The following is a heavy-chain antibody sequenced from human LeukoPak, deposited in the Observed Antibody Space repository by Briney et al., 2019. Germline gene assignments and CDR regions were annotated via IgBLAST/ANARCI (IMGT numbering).Heavy chain of an antibody. D-gene: IGHD4-23*01. J-gene: IGHJ5*02. V-gene: IGHV4-61*01. Sequence: QPSETLSLTCTVSGGSISSSSYYWGWIRQPPGKGLEWIGYIYYSGSTNYNPSLKSRVTISVDTSKNQFSLKLSSVTAADTAVYYCAREAVVTSNWFDPWGQGTLVTVSS. CDR2: IYYSGST. CDR1: GGSISSSSYY. CDR3: AREAVVTSNWFDP.